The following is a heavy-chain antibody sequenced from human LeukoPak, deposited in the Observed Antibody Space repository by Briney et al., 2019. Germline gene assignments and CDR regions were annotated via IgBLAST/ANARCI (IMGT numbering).Heavy chain of an antibody. V-gene: IGHV1-2*02. Sequence: GASVKVSCKASGYTFTGYYMHWVRQAPGQGLEWMGWINPNSGGTNYAQKLQGRVTMTRDTSISTAYMELSRLRSDDTAVYYCAREGNYYGSGSTINWFDPWGQGTLVTVSS. CDR2: INPNSGGT. D-gene: IGHD3-10*01. CDR3: AREGNYYGSGSTINWFDP. CDR1: GYTFTGYY. J-gene: IGHJ5*02.